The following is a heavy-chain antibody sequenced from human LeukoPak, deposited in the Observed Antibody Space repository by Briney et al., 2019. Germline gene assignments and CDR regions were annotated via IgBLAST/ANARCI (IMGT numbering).Heavy chain of an antibody. J-gene: IGHJ6*02. Sequence: SSVKVSCKASGYSFTSYGFTWVRRAPGQGLEWMGWVSAYDGSTNYAQKIRGRVTMTTDASKNTVYMELRSLRFDDTAVYYCARGGRDGMDVWGQGTTVTVSS. CDR2: VSAYDGST. CDR3: ARGGRDGMDV. V-gene: IGHV1-18*01. CDR1: GYSFTSYG. D-gene: IGHD3-10*01.